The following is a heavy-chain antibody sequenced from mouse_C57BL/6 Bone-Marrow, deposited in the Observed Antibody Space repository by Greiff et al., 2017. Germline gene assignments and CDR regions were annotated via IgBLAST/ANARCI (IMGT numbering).Heavy chain of an antibody. CDR1: GYTFTSYW. J-gene: IGHJ4*01. CDR2: IDPSASYT. Sequence: QVQLQQPGAELVMPGASVKLSCTASGYTFTSYWMHWVKQRPGQGLAWIGEIDPSASYTNYTQKFKGKSTLTVDRSSSTAYMQLSSLTSEDSAVYYCAREREDSAGYYYAMDYWGQGTSVTVSS. CDR3: AREREDSAGYYYAMDY. V-gene: IGHV1-69*01. D-gene: IGHD3-2*02.